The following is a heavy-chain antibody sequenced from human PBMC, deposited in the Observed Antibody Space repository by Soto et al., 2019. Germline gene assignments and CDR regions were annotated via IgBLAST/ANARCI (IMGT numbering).Heavy chain of an antibody. J-gene: IGHJ4*02. CDR1: GGTLNNYA. Sequence: ASVKVSCKASGGTLNNYAIDWVRQAPGQGLEWMGGILPVSAPPDYAQKFQGRVSITADHSTSTVYMELSRLKSDDTAVYFCATDSNYDVSNSFWGQGTLVTVSS. CDR3: ATDSNYDVSNSF. CDR2: ILPVSAPP. V-gene: IGHV1-69*13. D-gene: IGHD3-3*01.